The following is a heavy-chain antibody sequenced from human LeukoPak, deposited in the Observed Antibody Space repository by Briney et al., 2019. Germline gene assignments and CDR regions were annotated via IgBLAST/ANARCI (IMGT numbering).Heavy chain of an antibody. V-gene: IGHV6-1*01. CDR1: GDSFSSNSVT. Sequence: SQTLSLTCAISGDSFSSNSVTWNWIRQSPSRGLEWLGRTYYRSTWYNDYAVSVRGRITVNPDTSKNQFSLHLNSVAPEDTAVYYCARRLTQYDCFDPWGQGILVTVSS. CDR3: ARRLTQYDCFDP. J-gene: IGHJ5*02. D-gene: IGHD2-2*01. CDR2: TYYRSTWYN.